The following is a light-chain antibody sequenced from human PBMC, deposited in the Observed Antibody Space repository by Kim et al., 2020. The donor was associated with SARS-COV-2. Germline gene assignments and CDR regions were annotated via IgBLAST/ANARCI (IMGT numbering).Light chain of an antibody. J-gene: IGKJ2*01. CDR2: MVS. Sequence: DVVMTQSPLSLPVTLGQPASISCRSSQSLLHRDGETYLSWLHQRPGQSPRRLIYMVSKRDSGVPDRFSGSGSGTDFTLKISSVVAEDVGIYYCMRATDWPPYTLGQGTRLEF. V-gene: IGKV2-30*02. CDR1: QSLLHRDGETY. CDR3: MRATDWPPYT.